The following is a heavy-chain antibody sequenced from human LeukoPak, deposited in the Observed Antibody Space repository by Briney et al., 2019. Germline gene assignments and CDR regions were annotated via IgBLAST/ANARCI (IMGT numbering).Heavy chain of an antibody. CDR2: TYYRSKWYN. CDR1: GDSVSSNSAA. Sequence: SQTLSLTCAISGDSVSSNSAAWNWIRQSPSRGLEWLGRTYYRSKWYNDYAVSVKSRITINPDTSKNQFSLQLNSVTPEDTAVYYCARESHRIAAAGTHYYYYMDVWGKGTTVTISS. D-gene: IGHD6-13*01. V-gene: IGHV6-1*01. J-gene: IGHJ6*03. CDR3: ARESHRIAAAGTHYYYYMDV.